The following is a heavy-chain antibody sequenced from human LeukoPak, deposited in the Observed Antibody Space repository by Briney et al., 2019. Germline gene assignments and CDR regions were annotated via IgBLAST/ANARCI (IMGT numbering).Heavy chain of an antibody. CDR3: ARDDYYDSSDAFDI. D-gene: IGHD3-22*01. CDR2: INWNGVST. CDR1: GCTFDDYG. V-gene: IGHV3-20*04. Sequence: RSGGSLRLSCAASGCTFDDYGMSWVRQAPGKGLEWVSGINWNGVSTGYADSVKGRFTISRDNANNSLYLQMDSLRAEDTALYYCARDDYYDSSDAFDIWGQGTMVTVSS. J-gene: IGHJ3*02.